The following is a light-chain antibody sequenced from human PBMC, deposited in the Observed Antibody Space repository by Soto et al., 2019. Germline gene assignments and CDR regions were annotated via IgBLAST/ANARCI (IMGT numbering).Light chain of an antibody. V-gene: IGKV3-11*01. CDR1: QSVSSY. Sequence: EIVLTQSPATLSLSPGERATLSCRASQSVSSYLAWYQQKPGQAPRLLIYGASTRATGIPARFSGSGSGTDFTLTISSLEPEDFAAYYCQQYHSRPPWTFGQGTKVGI. CDR3: QQYHSRPPWT. J-gene: IGKJ1*01. CDR2: GAS.